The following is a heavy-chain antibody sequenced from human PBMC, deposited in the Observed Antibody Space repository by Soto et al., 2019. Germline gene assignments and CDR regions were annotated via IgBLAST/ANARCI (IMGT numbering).Heavy chain of an antibody. J-gene: IGHJ4*02. CDR1: GFTFSSYS. Sequence: GGSLRLSCAASGFTFSSYSMNWVRQAPGKGLEWVSSISSSSIYIYYADSVKGRFTISRDNAKNSLYLQMNSLRAKDTAVYYCARGLLDYGDYIHREYFDYWGQGTLVTVSS. CDR2: ISSSSIYI. V-gene: IGHV3-21*01. CDR3: ARGLLDYGDYIHREYFDY. D-gene: IGHD4-17*01.